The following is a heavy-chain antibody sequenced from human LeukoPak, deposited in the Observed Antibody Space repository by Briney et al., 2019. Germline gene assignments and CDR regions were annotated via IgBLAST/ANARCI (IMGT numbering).Heavy chain of an antibody. D-gene: IGHD2-2*01. Sequence: PSETLSLTCTVSGGSISSYYWSWIRQPPGKGLEWIGYIYYSGSTNYNPSLKSRVTISVDTSKNQFSLKLSSVTAADTAVYYCARRTMGTAFDIWGQGTMVTVSS. CDR3: ARRTMGTAFDI. CDR2: IYYSGST. V-gene: IGHV4-59*08. J-gene: IGHJ3*02. CDR1: GGSISSYY.